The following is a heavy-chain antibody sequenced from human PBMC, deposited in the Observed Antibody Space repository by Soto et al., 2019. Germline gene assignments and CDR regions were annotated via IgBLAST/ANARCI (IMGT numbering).Heavy chain of an antibody. CDR3: ARDQPMEFFGSSGWYALDAFYI. Sequence: EVQLVESGGGLVQPGGSLRLYFAASGFTFSSYWMSWVRQATGKGLEWVANIKQDGSEKYYVDAVKGRFNISRDNAKTSLYLQMNSLRAEDTAVYYCARDQPMEFFGSSGWYALDAFYIWGQGTMVTVSS. CDR2: IKQDGSEK. D-gene: IGHD6-19*01. V-gene: IGHV3-7*01. J-gene: IGHJ3*02. CDR1: GFTFSSYW.